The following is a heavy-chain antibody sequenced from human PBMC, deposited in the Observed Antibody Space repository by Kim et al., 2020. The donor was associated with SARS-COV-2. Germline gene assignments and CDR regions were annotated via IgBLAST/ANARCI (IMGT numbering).Heavy chain of an antibody. CDR1: GFTFSSYG. J-gene: IGHJ6*01. V-gene: IGHV3-30*18. Sequence: GGSLRLSCAASGFTFSSYGMHWVRQAPGKGLEWVAVISYDGSNKYYADSVKGRFTISRDNSKNTLYLQMNSLRAEDTAVYYCAKDSGGITIFGVADYYYG. CDR3: AKDSGGITIFGVADYYYG. D-gene: IGHD3-3*01. CDR2: ISYDGSNK.